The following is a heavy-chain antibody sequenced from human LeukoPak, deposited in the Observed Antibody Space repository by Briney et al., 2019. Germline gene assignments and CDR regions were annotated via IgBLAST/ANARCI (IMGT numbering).Heavy chain of an antibody. CDR1: GFTFDDYA. V-gene: IGHV3-43*02. CDR2: ISGDGGST. J-gene: IGHJ4*02. CDR3: AKDIHARGYADY. Sequence: GGSLRLSCAASGFTFDDYAMHWVRQAPGKGLEWVSLISGDGGSTYYADSVKGRFTISRDNSKNSLFLQMNSLTTEDTAFYYCAKDIHARGYADYWGQGTLVTVSS. D-gene: IGHD3-22*01.